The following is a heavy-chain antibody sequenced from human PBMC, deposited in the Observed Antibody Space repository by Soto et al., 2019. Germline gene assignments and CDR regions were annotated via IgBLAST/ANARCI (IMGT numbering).Heavy chain of an antibody. J-gene: IGHJ4*02. CDR2: IYHSGST. CDR1: GGSISSGGYS. CDR3: ASLYGGTDRVDY. D-gene: IGHD4-17*01. Sequence: SETLSLTCAVSGGSISSGGYSWSWIRQPPGKGLEWIGYIYHSGSTYYNPSLKSRVTISVDRSKNQFSLKLSSVTAADTAVYYCASLYGGTDRVDYWGQGTLVTVSS. V-gene: IGHV4-30-2*01.